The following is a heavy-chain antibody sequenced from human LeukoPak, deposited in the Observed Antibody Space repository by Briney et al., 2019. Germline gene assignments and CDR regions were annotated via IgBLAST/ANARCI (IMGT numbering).Heavy chain of an antibody. CDR1: GGSISSGGYY. CDR3: ASLGYYYDSRGAFDY. D-gene: IGHD3-22*01. J-gene: IGHJ4*02. Sequence: SETLSLTCTVSGGSISSGGYYWSWLRQHPGKGLEWIGYIYYSGSTYYNPSLKSRVTISVDTSKNQFSLKLSSVTAADTAVYYCASLGYYYDSRGAFDYWGQGTLVTVSS. V-gene: IGHV4-31*03. CDR2: IYYSGST.